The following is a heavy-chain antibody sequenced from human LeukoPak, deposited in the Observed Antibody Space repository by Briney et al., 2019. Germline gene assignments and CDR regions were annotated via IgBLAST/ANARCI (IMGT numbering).Heavy chain of an antibody. CDR2: ISWNSGSI. CDR1: GFTFDDYA. V-gene: IGHV3-9*01. D-gene: IGHD6-19*01. J-gene: IGHJ4*02. CDR3: AKGRADIAVGNPFDY. Sequence: PGGSLRLSRAGSGFTFDDYAMHWVRQAPGKGLEWVSGISWNSGSIGYADSVKGRFTISRDNAKNSLYLQMNSLRAEDTALYYCAKGRADIAVGNPFDYWGQGTLVTVSS.